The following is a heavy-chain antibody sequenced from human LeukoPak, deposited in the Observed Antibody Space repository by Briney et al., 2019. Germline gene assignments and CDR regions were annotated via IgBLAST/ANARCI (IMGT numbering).Heavy chain of an antibody. CDR3: AEVWLAARAFDS. CDR2: IYYSGST. V-gene: IGHV4-59*11. Sequence: SETLSLTCTVSGGSISSHYWSWIRQPPGKGLEWIGYIYYSGSTNYNPSLKSRVTISVDTSKNQFSLKLSSVTAADTAVYYCAEVWLAARAFDSWGQETLVTVSS. D-gene: IGHD3-9*01. J-gene: IGHJ4*02. CDR1: GGSISSHY.